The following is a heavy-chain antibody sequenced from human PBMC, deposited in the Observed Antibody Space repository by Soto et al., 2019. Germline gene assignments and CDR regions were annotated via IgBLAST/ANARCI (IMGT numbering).Heavy chain of an antibody. V-gene: IGHV3-13*01. Sequence: EVQLVESGGGLVQPGGSLRLSCAASGFTFSSYDMHWVRQATGKGLEWVSAIGTAGDTYYPGSVKGRFTISRENAKNSLNLQMNSLRAGDTAVYYCARVSVRGVLLDYWGQGTLVTVSS. CDR1: GFTFSSYD. D-gene: IGHD3-10*01. CDR3: ARVSVRGVLLDY. CDR2: IGTAGDT. J-gene: IGHJ4*02.